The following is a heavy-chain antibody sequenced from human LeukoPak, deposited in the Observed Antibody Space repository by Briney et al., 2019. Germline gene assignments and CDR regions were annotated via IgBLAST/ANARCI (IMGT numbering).Heavy chain of an antibody. D-gene: IGHD3-10*01. Sequence: SETLSLTCTVSGGSISSHYWSWIRQPPGKGLEWIGYIYYSGSTNYNPSLKSRVTISVDTSKNQFSLKLSSVTAADTAVYYCARAKPPLWFGELGYFDYWGQGTLVTVSS. CDR1: GGSISSHY. CDR3: ARAKPPLWFGELGYFDY. CDR2: IYYSGST. J-gene: IGHJ4*02. V-gene: IGHV4-59*11.